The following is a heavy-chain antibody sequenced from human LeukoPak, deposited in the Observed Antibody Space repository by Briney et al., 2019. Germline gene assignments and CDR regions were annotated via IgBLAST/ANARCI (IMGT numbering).Heavy chain of an antibody. V-gene: IGHV3-30*18. CDR2: ISYDGSNK. CDR3: AKDRVYYFDY. D-gene: IGHD3-3*01. J-gene: IGHJ4*02. CDR1: GFTFSSYG. Sequence: GGSLRLSCAASGFTFSSYGMHWVRQAPGKGLEWVAVISYDGSNKYYADSVKGRFTISRDNSKNTLYLQMNSRRAEDTAVYYCAKDRVYYFDYWGQGTLVTVSS.